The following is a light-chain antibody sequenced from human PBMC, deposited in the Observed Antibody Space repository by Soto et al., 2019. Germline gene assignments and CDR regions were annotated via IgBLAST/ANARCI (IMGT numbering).Light chain of an antibody. J-gene: IGKJ1*01. CDR2: AAS. CDR3: QQGFSLPWT. CDR1: QDIKNY. Sequence: DIQLTQSPSSLSASVGDRVTITCLASQDIKNYLNWYQRKPGTAPRLLIYAASNLHSGVPSTFSASGSGTDFALNISSLQADDFGTYYCQQGFSLPWTFGQGTKVDIK. V-gene: IGKV1-39*01.